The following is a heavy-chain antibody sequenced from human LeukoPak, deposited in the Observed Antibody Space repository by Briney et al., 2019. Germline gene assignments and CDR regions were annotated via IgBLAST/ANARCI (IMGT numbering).Heavy chain of an antibody. CDR1: GYTFTGYY. V-gene: IGHV1-2*02. CDR3: ARVACAVYSDY. Sequence: ASVKVSCTASGYTFTGYYIHWVRQAPGQGLEWMGWINPDSGGTDYAQNLQGRVTMTRDTSISTAYMELNRLRSDDTAVYYCARVACAVYSDYWGQGTLVTVSS. J-gene: IGHJ4*02. CDR2: INPDSGGT.